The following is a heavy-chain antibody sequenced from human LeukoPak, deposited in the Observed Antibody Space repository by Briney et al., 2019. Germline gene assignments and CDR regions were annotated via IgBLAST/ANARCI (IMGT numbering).Heavy chain of an antibody. CDR2: ISAYNGDT. CDR3: ARDQGNGYLADY. Sequence: ASVKVSCKASGYTFIRYGFGWVRQAPGQGLEWMGWISAYNGDTNYAQKLQGRVTMTTDTSTTTAYMEPRSLRSDDTAVYYCARDQGNGYLADYWGQGSLVTVSS. V-gene: IGHV1-18*01. J-gene: IGHJ4*02. CDR1: GYTFIRYG. D-gene: IGHD3-22*01.